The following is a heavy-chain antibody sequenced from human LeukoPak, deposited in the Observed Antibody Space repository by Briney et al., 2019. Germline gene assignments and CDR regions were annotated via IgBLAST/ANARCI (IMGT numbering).Heavy chain of an antibody. D-gene: IGHD3-10*01. J-gene: IGHJ4*02. CDR3: ARVQRVKFPLNYYFDY. Sequence: ASVKVSCKASGYSFTSYDINWVRQATGQGLEWMGWMNPNSGNTGYEQKFQGRVTMTRSTSISTAYMELNSLRSEDTAVYYCARVQRVKFPLNYYFDYRGQGTLVPVSS. V-gene: IGHV1-8*01. CDR1: GYSFTSYD. CDR2: MNPNSGNT.